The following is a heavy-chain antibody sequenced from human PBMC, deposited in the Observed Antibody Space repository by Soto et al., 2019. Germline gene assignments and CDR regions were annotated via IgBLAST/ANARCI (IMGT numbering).Heavy chain of an antibody. V-gene: IGHV4-39*01. D-gene: IGHD3-22*01. CDR3: ASTPLRDYDSSDVGS. CDR1: GGSIISSSYY. Sequence: QLQLQESGPGLVKPSGTLSLTCTVSGGSIISSSYYWGWIRQPPGKGLEWIGSIYYCGSTYGNPYLKSRVLLPVDTSKTYVSRKLSSVTSADTAVYYCASTPLRDYDSSDVGSWGQGTLVTVSS. J-gene: IGHJ5*02. CDR2: IYYCGST.